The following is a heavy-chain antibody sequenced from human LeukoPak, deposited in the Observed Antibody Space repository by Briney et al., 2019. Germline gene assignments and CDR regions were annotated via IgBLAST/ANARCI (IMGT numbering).Heavy chain of an antibody. CDR2: IYTSGST. CDR3: ARVGATVKAFDI. D-gene: IGHD4-17*01. CDR1: GGSISSYY. Sequence: SETLSLTCTVSGGSISSYYWSWIRQPAGKGLEWIGRIYTSGSTNYNPSLKSRVTISVDTSKNQFSLKLSSVTAADTAVYYCARVGATVKAFDIWGQGTMVTVSS. V-gene: IGHV4-4*07. J-gene: IGHJ3*02.